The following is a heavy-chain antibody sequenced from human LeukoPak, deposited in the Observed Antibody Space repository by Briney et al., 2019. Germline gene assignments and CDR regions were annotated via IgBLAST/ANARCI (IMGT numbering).Heavy chain of an antibody. J-gene: IGHJ3*02. V-gene: IGHV4-30-2*01. CDR2: IYHSGST. CDR3: ARGPPVKEGHIVGAFRAFDI. D-gene: IGHD1-26*01. Sequence: PSETLSLTCTVSGGSISSGGYYWSWIRQPPGKGLEWIGYIYHSGSTYYNPSLKSRVTISVDRSKNQFSLKLSSVTAADTAVYYCARGPPVKEGHIVGAFRAFDIWGQGTMVTVSS. CDR1: GGSISSGGYY.